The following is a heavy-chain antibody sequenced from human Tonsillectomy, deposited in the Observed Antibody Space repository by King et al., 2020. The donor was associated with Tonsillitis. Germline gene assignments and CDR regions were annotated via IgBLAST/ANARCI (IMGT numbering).Heavy chain of an antibody. J-gene: IGHJ4*02. D-gene: IGHD6-13*01. Sequence: VQLVESGGGVVQPGRSLRLTCAASGFIFSTYAMHWVRQAPGKGLEWVAVISYDGSNKYYADSLKGRFTISRDNSKNTLYLQLSSLRAEDTAVYYCARAADSSPLYVHVDYWAPGPLVTVSS. CDR1: GFIFSTYA. CDR3: ARAADSSPLYVHVDY. CDR2: ISYDGSNK. V-gene: IGHV3-30-3*01.